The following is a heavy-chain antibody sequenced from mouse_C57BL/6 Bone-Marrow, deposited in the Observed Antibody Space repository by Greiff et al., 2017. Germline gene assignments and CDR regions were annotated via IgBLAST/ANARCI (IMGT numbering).Heavy chain of an antibody. CDR1: GYTFTSYW. CDR2: IHPDSGST. Sequence: QVQLQQPGAELVKPGASVKLSCKASGYTFTSYWMHWVKQRPGQGLEWIGMIHPDSGSTNYNEKFKSKATLTVDKSSSTAYMQLSSLTSEDSAVYYCAKITTVVVPYWGQGTLVTVSA. V-gene: IGHV1-64*01. CDR3: AKITTVVVPY. D-gene: IGHD1-1*01. J-gene: IGHJ3*01.